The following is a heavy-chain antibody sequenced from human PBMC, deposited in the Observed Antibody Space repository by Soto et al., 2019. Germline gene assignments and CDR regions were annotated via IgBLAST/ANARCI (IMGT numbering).Heavy chain of an antibody. J-gene: IGHJ3*02. CDR1: GFTFSSYA. V-gene: IGHV3-23*01. Sequence: GGSLRLSCAASGFTFSSYAMSWVRQAPGKGLEWVSAISGSGGSTYYADSVKGRFTISRDNSKNTLYLQMNSLRAEDTAVYYCAKDLGDIVVVVAATLGDAFDIWGQGTMVTVSS. CDR2: ISGSGGST. D-gene: IGHD2-15*01. CDR3: AKDLGDIVVVVAATLGDAFDI.